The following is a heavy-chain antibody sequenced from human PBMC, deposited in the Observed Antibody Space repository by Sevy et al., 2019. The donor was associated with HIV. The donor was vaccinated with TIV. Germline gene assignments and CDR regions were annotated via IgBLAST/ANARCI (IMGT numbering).Heavy chain of an antibody. J-gene: IGHJ4*02. CDR1: GFTFNMYG. D-gene: IGHD2-8*01. CDR3: AREGCTKPHDY. CDR2: IWYDGSIK. Sequence: GGSLRLSCAASGFTFNMYGMHWVRQAPGKGLEWVGQIWYDGSIKKYADSVKGRFTISRDNSKSSVYLQMNNLRPEDTAVYYCAREGCTKPHDYWGQGTLVTVSS. V-gene: IGHV3-33*08.